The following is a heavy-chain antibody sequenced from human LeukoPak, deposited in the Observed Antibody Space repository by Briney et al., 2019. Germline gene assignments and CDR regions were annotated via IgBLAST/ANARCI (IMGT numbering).Heavy chain of an antibody. CDR3: AREGGEEGFGELCLDY. CDR1: GYTFTRYG. D-gene: IGHD3-16*01. J-gene: IGHJ4*02. CDR2: ISTYDGNT. V-gene: IGHV1-18*01. Sequence: ASVSVSCKASGYTFTRYGISWVRQAPGQGLEWMGGISTYDGNTKYAQKLQGRVTMTTDTSTSTAYMELRSLRSDDTAVYYCAREGGEEGFGELCLDYWGQGTLVTVSS.